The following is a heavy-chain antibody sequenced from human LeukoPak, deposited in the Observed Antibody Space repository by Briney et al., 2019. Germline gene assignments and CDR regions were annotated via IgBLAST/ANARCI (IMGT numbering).Heavy chain of an antibody. V-gene: IGHV3-30-3*01. CDR3: ARLTAMVKNYYYYYYMDV. CDR2: ISYDGSNK. CDR1: GFTFSSYA. D-gene: IGHD5-18*01. J-gene: IGHJ6*03. Sequence: GRSLRLSCAASGFTFSSYAMHWVRQAPGKGLEWVAVISYDGSNKYYADSVKGRFTISRDNSKNTLYLQMNSLRAEDTAVYYCARLTAMVKNYYYYYYMDVWGKGTTVTVSS.